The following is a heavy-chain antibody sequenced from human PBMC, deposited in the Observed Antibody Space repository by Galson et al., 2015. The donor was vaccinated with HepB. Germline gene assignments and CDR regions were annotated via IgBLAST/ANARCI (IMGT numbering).Heavy chain of an antibody. CDR3: AKGGLDVYYDSGGYLDY. Sequence: SLRLSCAASGFTFRSYVMNWVRQAPGKGLEWLAFIKYDSSNKYYADSVKGRFTISRDNSKNTLYLQMNSLRAEETAVYYCAKGGLDVYYDSGGYLDYWGQGTLVTVSS. V-gene: IGHV3-30*18. J-gene: IGHJ4*02. D-gene: IGHD3-22*01. CDR1: GFTFRSYV. CDR2: IKYDSSNK.